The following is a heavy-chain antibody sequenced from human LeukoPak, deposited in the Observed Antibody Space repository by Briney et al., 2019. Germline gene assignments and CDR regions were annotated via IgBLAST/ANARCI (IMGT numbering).Heavy chain of an antibody. CDR3: ARDSRETYYYDSRWGADAFDI. Sequence: ASVKVSCKASGYTFTSYYMHWVRQAPGQGLKWMGIINPSGGSTSYAQKFQGGVTMTRDTSTSTVYMELSSLRSEDTAVYYCARDSRETYYYDSRWGADAFDIWGQGTMVTVSS. CDR1: GYTFTSYY. V-gene: IGHV1-46*01. D-gene: IGHD3-22*01. CDR2: INPSGGST. J-gene: IGHJ3*02.